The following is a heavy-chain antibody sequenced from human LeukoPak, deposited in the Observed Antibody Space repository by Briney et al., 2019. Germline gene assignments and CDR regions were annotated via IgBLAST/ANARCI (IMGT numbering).Heavy chain of an antibody. Sequence: GGSLRLSCAASGFTFSIYAMSWVRQARGRGLVWVSANSGSGGNTYYADSVKGRFTISRDNSKNTLYLQMNSLRDEDTAVYYCAKDGGLYCGGDCYPLYYFDLWGQGTLVSVSS. CDR3: AKDGGLYCGGDCYPLYYFDL. D-gene: IGHD2-21*02. CDR1: GFTFSIYA. CDR2: NSGSGGNT. V-gene: IGHV3-23*01. J-gene: IGHJ4*02.